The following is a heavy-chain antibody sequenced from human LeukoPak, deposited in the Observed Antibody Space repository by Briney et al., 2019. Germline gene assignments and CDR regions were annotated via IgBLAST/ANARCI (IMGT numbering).Heavy chain of an antibody. CDR2: IYYSGST. D-gene: IGHD3-10*01. CDR1: GGSISSSSYY. V-gene: IGHV4-39*01. J-gene: IGHJ4*02. CDR3: ARITMVRGPALDY. Sequence: SETLSLTCTVSGGSISSSSYYWGWIRQPPGKGLEWIGSIYYSGSTYYNPSLKSRVTISVDTSKNQFSLKLSSVTAADTAVYYCARITMVRGPALDYWGQGTLVTVSS.